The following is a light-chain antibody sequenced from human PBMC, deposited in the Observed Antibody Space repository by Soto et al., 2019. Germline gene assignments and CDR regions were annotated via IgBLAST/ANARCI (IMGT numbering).Light chain of an antibody. J-gene: IGKJ1*01. CDR1: QTITNY. CDR2: AAS. V-gene: IGKV1-39*01. CDR3: QQSYSSPWT. Sequence: GDRVTITCRASQTITNYLNWYQQKPGKAPKLLIYAASTLLSGVPSRFTGGGSGTDFTLTIDSLQPEDFATYFCQQSYSSPWTVGQGTKVEI.